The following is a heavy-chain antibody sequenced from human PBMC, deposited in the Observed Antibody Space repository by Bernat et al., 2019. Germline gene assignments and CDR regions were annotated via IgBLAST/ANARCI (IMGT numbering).Heavy chain of an antibody. CDR3: ARDRSSDYDPHFDY. CDR2: ISSSSSTI. J-gene: IGHJ4*02. Sequence: EVQLVESGGGLVQPGGSLRLSCAASGFTFSSYSMNWVRQAPGKGLEWVSYISSSSSTIFYADSVKGRFTIPRDNAKNSLYLQMISLRAEDTAVYYCARDRSSDYDPHFDYWGQGTLVTVSS. CDR1: GFTFSSYS. D-gene: IGHD3-22*01. V-gene: IGHV3-48*01.